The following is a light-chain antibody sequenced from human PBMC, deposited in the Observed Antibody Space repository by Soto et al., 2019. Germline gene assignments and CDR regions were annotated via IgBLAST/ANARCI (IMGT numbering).Light chain of an antibody. V-gene: IGLV1-44*01. CDR2: NNY. J-gene: IGLJ1*01. Sequence: QSVLTQPPSASGTPGQRVTISCSGSSSNIGSNTVNWYQQVPGTAPKLLIYNNYQRPSGVPDRFSGSKSGTSASLAISGLQSEDEADYYCAGWDDSLNGLVFGTGTKVPVL. CDR1: SSNIGSNT. CDR3: AGWDDSLNGLV.